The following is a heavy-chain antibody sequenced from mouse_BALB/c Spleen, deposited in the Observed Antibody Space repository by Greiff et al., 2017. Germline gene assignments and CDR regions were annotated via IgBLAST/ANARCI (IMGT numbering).Heavy chain of an antibody. J-gene: IGHJ4*01. V-gene: IGHV2-6-7*01. Sequence: VKLMESGPGLVAPSQSLSITCTVSGFSLTGYGVNWVRQPPGKGLEWLGMIWGDGSTDYNSALKSRLSISKDNSKSQVFLKMNSLQTDDTARYYCARSGITTDYAMDYWGQGTSVTVSS. D-gene: IGHD1-1*01. CDR1: GFSLTGYG. CDR3: ARSGITTDYAMDY. CDR2: IWGDGST.